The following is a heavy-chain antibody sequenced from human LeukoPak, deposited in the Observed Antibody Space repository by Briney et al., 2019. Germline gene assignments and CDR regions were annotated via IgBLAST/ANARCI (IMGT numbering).Heavy chain of an antibody. CDR2: INPNSGNK. CDR3: ARCSVGLRKRNDF. J-gene: IGHJ4*02. D-gene: IGHD2-15*01. Sequence: ASVKVSCKTSGYNFSGYDINWVRQATGQGLEWIGWINPNSGNKGYAQKFQGRVAMTSYTSITTAYMELSSLTSEDTAVYFCARCSVGLRKRNDFWGQGTLVTVSS. CDR1: GYNFSGYD. V-gene: IGHV1-8*01.